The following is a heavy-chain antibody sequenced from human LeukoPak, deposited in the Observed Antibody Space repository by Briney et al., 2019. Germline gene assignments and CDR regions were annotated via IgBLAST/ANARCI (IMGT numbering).Heavy chain of an antibody. CDR3: ARQDSKVGAYTGPYYFDY. CDR1: GVSIRGYY. CDR2: IYTSGTT. D-gene: IGHD1-26*01. J-gene: IGHJ4*02. V-gene: IGHV4-4*07. Sequence: PSETLSLTCSVAGVSIRGYYWNWVRQPAGKGLEWIGRIYTSGTTDDNPSLKSRVTMSVDTSNNQVPLNMNSVTAADTAVYYCARQDSKVGAYTGPYYFDYWGQGALVTVSS.